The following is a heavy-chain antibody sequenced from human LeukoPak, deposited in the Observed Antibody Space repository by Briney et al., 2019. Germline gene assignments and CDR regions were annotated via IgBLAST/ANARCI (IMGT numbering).Heavy chain of an antibody. CDR3: ARESIYCSGGSCLFDAFDI. D-gene: IGHD2-15*01. V-gene: IGHV3-66*02. CDR2: IYSGGST. Sequence: GGSLRLSCAASGFTVSSNYMSWVRQAPGKGLEWVSVIYSGGSTYYADSAKGRFTISRDNSKNTLYLQMNSLRAEDTAVYYCARESIYCSGGSCLFDAFDIWGQGTMVTVSS. CDR1: GFTVSSNY. J-gene: IGHJ3*02.